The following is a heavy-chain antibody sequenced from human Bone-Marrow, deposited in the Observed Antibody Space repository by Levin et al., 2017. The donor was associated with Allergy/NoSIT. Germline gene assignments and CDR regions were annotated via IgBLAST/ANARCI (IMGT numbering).Heavy chain of an antibody. CDR2: ISYDGGNR. D-gene: IGHD4-11*01. CDR3: AKDVYYSDYFDY. V-gene: IGHV3-30*18. J-gene: IGHJ4*02. Sequence: GGSLRLSCVASGFSSRTFGMHWVRQAPGKGLEWVAGISYDGGNRNYADSVKGRFTISRDILKNTLFLQMNRLRPEDTAVYYCAKDVYYSDYFDYWGRGTLVTVS. CDR1: GFSSRTFG.